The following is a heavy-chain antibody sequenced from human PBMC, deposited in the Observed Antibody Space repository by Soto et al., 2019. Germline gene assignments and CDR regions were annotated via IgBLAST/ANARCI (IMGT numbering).Heavy chain of an antibody. CDR3: ARGGISIVVVPAAMIWFDP. Sequence: ASVTVACKASGYTFPSYGVSWVRQAPGQGLEWMGWISAYNGNTNYAQKLQGRVTMTTDTSTSTAYMELRSLRSDDTAVYYCARGGISIVVVPAAMIWFDPWGQGTLVTVSS. J-gene: IGHJ5*02. D-gene: IGHD2-2*01. CDR1: GYTFPSYG. V-gene: IGHV1-18*01. CDR2: ISAYNGNT.